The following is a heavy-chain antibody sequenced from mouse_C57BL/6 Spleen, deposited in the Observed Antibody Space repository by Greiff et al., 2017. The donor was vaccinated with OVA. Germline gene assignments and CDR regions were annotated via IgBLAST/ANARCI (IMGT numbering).Heavy chain of an antibody. CDR2: IYPRSGNT. Sequence: VKLMESGAELARPGASVKLSCKASGYTFTSYGISWVKQRTGQGLEWIGEIYPRSGNTYYNEKFKGKATLTADKSSSTAYMELRSLTSEDSAVYFCARCWEGMDYWGQGTSVTVSS. D-gene: IGHD4-1*01. CDR3: ARCWEGMDY. J-gene: IGHJ4*01. V-gene: IGHV1-81*01. CDR1: GYTFTSYG.